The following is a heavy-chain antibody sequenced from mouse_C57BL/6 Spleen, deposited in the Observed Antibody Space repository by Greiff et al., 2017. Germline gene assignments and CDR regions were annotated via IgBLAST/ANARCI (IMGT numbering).Heavy chain of an antibody. CDR2: ISSGGSST. CDR3: ARKCYYSNYNYAMDY. CDR1: GFTFSDYG. D-gene: IGHD2-5*01. J-gene: IGHJ4*01. V-gene: IGHV5-17*01. Sequence: EVQGVESGGGLVKPGGSLKLSCAASGFTFSDYGMHWFRRAPEKGLGWVAYISSGGSSTYFADTVKGGFTISRDNAKNTLYLQMTSMRSEDTAMYDFARKCYYSNYNYAMDYWGQGTSVTVSS.